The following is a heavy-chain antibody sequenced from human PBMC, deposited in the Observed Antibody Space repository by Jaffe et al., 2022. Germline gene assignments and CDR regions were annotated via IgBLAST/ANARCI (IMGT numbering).Heavy chain of an antibody. Sequence: QVQLVQSGAEVKKPGASVKVSCKASGYTFTGYYMHWVRQAPGQGLEWMGRINPNSGGTNYAQKFQGRVTMTRDTSISTAYMELSRLRSDDTAVYYCARGSGYSSGWYDYYYYMDVWGKGTTVTVSS. D-gene: IGHD6-19*01. CDR3: ARGSGYSSGWYDYYYYMDV. CDR1: GYTFTGYY. J-gene: IGHJ6*03. V-gene: IGHV1-2*06. CDR2: INPNSGGT.